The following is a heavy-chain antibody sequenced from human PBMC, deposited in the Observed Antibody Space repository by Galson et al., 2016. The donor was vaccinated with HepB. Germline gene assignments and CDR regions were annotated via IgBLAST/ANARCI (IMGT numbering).Heavy chain of an antibody. CDR3: ARERVGGTSFDY. J-gene: IGHJ4*02. D-gene: IGHD1-26*01. V-gene: IGHV3-33*01. CDR2: IWYDGSHK. Sequence: SLRLSCAASGFTFGNCGMHWVRQAPGKGLEWVAVIWYDGSHKYYADSVKGRFTISRDNSNNTLYVQMNSLRAEDTAVYYCARERVGGTSFDYWGQGTLVTVSS. CDR1: GFTFGNCG.